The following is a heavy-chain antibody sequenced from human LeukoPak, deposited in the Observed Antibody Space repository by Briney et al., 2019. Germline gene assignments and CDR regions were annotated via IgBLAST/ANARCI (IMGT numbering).Heavy chain of an antibody. V-gene: IGHV3-21*01. CDR2: ISSSSSYI. J-gene: IGHJ4*02. CDR3: ALRGYSSGWYADY. Sequence: SGGSLRLSCEASGFTFSSYSMNWVRQAPGKGLEWVSSISSSSSYIYYADSVKGRFTISRDNAKNSLHLQMNSLRAEDTAVYYCALRGYSSGWYADYWGQGTLVTVSS. D-gene: IGHD6-19*01. CDR1: GFTFSSYS.